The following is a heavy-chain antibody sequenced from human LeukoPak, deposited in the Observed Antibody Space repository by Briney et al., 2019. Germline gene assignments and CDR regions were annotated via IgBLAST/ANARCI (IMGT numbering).Heavy chain of an antibody. CDR1: GGSINNYY. D-gene: IGHD3-22*01. Sequence: SETLSLTCTVSGGSINNYYWSWIRQPAGKGLEWIGRVYTSGSTNYNPSLKSRVTISVDTSKNQFSLKLSSVTAADTAVYYCGVDTSGYFNQGDWGQGTLVTVSS. CDR2: VYTSGST. CDR3: GVDTSGYFNQGD. J-gene: IGHJ4*02. V-gene: IGHV4-4*07.